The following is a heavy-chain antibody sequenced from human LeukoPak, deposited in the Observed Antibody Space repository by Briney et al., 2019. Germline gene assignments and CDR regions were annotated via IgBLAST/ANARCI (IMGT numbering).Heavy chain of an antibody. D-gene: IGHD5-18*01. V-gene: IGHV1-58*02. CDR1: VFSFPSSA. CDR2: IVVGSGNT. J-gene: IGHJ4*02. Sequence: SVQVSCKASVFSFPSSAMQGVRQARGHRVEWIGWIVVGSGNTNYPQKLQERVTITRDMSSSTAYMGLSSLRSEDTAVYYCAAELGFMDTAMVWGQGTLVTVSS. CDR3: AAELGFMDTAMV.